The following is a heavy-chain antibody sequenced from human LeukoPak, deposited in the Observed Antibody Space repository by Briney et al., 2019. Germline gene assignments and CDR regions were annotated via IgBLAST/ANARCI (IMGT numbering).Heavy chain of an antibody. D-gene: IGHD6-13*01. CDR1: GGSISSYY. CDR2: IYHSGST. J-gene: IGHJ4*02. CDR3: ASYSSSWYFGY. Sequence: SETLSLTCTVSGGSISSYYWSWIRQPPGKGLEWIGEIYHSGSTNYNPSLKSRVTISVDKSKNQFSLKLSSVTAADTAVYYCASYSSSWYFGYWGQGTLVTVSS. V-gene: IGHV4-59*12.